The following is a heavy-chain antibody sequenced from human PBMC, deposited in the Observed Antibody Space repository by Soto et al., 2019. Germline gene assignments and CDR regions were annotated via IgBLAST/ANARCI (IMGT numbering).Heavy chain of an antibody. D-gene: IGHD6-13*01. V-gene: IGHV1-18*01. CDR3: ARDDAAAAGRKWFDP. CDR2: ISAYNGST. J-gene: IGHJ5*02. Sequence: GASVKVSCKASGYTFTSYGISWVRQAPGQGLEWMGWISAYNGSTNYAQKLQGRVTMTTDTSTSTAYMELRSLRSDDTAVYYCARDDAAAAGRKWFDPWGQGTLVTSPQ. CDR1: GYTFTSYG.